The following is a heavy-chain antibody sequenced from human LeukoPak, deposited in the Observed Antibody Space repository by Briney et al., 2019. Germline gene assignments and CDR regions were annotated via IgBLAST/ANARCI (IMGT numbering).Heavy chain of an antibody. CDR2: INPDGSGK. J-gene: IGHJ4*02. CDR1: GFTLSTYW. Sequence: PGGSLRLSCEASGFTLSTYWMNWVRQVPGKGLDWVANINPDGSGKRYVDSVKGRFTIARDNADNSLSLQMNSLRAEDTAVYYCARDPARFGSGYYPENWGPGTQVTVSS. D-gene: IGHD3-22*01. V-gene: IGHV3-7*01. CDR3: ARDPARFGSGYYPEN.